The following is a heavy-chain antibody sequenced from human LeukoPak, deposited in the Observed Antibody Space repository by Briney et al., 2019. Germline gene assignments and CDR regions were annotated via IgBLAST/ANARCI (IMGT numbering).Heavy chain of an antibody. CDR3: ASNYYGSGSYDWNWFDP. CDR1: RGSFSGYY. CDR2: IYHSGST. J-gene: IGHJ5*02. Sequence: PSETLSLTCAVYRGSFSGYYWSWIRQPPGKGLEWIGYIYHSGSTYYNPSLKSRVTISVDRSKNQFSLKLSSVTAADTAVYYCASNYYGSGSYDWNWFDPWGQGTLVTVSS. V-gene: IGHV4-30-2*01. D-gene: IGHD3-10*01.